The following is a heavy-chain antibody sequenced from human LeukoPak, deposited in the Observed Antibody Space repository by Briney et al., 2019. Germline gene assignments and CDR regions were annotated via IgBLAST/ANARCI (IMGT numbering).Heavy chain of an antibody. V-gene: IGHV3-21*01. CDR2: IDSSGGYM. Sequence: GGSLRLSCEASGFTFNTYSMNWARQAPGKGLEWVSSIDSSGGYMFYADSVKGRFIISRDNAKNSLYLQMNSLRAEDTAVYYCARIGAKYFQHWGQGTLVTVSS. J-gene: IGHJ1*01. CDR3: ARIGAKYFQH. CDR1: GFTFNTYS.